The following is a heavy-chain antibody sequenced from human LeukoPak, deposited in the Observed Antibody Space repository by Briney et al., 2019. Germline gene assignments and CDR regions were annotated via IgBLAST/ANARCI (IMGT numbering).Heavy chain of an antibody. CDR2: ISSSSGYT. D-gene: IGHD1-26*01. J-gene: IGHJ4*02. CDR3: ARARASGSYDLDY. V-gene: IGHV3-11*06. CDR1: GFTFSDYY. Sequence: PGGSLRLSCAASGFTFSDYYMSWIRQAPGRGLEWVSYISSSSGYTNYADSVKGRFTIPRDNAKNSLYLQMNSLRAADTAVSYCARARASGSYDLDYWGQGTLVTVSS.